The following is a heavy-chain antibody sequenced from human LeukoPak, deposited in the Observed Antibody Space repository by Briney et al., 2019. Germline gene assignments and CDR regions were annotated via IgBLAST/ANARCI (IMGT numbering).Heavy chain of an antibody. CDR1: GFTFSSYA. CDR2: ISASGHST. V-gene: IGHV3-23*01. CDR3: ARVDNMVRGIIAY. D-gene: IGHD3-10*01. J-gene: IGHJ4*02. Sequence: GGSLRLSCAASGFTFSSYAMSWVRQAPGKGLEWVSAISASGHSTTYADSVKGRITISRDNSKNTLFLQVHSLRDDDTAVYYCARVDNMVRGIIAYWGQGTLVTVSS.